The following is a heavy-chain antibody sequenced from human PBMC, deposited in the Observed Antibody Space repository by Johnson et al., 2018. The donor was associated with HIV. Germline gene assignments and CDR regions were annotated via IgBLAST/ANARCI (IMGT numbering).Heavy chain of an antibody. V-gene: IGHV3-11*01. CDR3: ARVRGGSYYLDGFDI. J-gene: IGHJ3*02. CDR1: GFSFSDYA. Sequence: VQLVESVGGVVQPGRSLRLSCAASGFSFSDYAMHWVRQAPGKGLEWISYISSDGSTIDYADSVKGRFTISRDNGNNSLYLQMNSLRAEDTALYYCARVRGGSYYLDGFDIWGQGTMVTVSS. D-gene: IGHD1-26*01. CDR2: ISSDGSTI.